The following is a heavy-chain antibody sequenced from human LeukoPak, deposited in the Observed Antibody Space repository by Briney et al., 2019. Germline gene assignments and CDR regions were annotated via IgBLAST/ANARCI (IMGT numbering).Heavy chain of an antibody. CDR3: ATDLRYYYGSGEEFDP. CDR2: INPSGGST. J-gene: IGHJ5*02. D-gene: IGHD3-10*01. CDR1: GYTFTTYH. V-gene: IGHV1-46*01. Sequence: ASVKVSCKASGYTFTTYHMHWVRQAPGQGLEWMGIINPSGGSTNYAQKFQGRVTMTRDMSTSTAFMELRSLRSDDTAVYYCATDLRYYYGSGEEFDPWGQGTLVTVSS.